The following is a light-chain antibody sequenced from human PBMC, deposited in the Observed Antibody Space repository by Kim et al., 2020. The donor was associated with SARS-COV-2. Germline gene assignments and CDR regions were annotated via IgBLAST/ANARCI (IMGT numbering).Light chain of an antibody. V-gene: IGLV2-14*03. Sequence: PGQSITISCTGTSSDIGAYNYVSWYQHHPGKAPQLIIYDVSKPSGVSNRFSGSKSVNTASLTISGLQGEDEADYYCSSYTTRNTWVFGGGTQLTVL. J-gene: IGLJ3*02. CDR2: DVS. CDR1: SSDIGAYNY. CDR3: SSYTTRNTWV.